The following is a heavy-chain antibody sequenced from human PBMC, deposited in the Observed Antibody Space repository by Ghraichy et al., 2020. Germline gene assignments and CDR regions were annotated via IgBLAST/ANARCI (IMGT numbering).Heavy chain of an antibody. CDR3: ARDMSVVVVTGDYYYGMDV. J-gene: IGHJ6*02. Sequence: ASVKVSCKASGYTFTSYGISWVRQAPGQGLEWMGWISAYNGNTNYAQKLQGRVTMTTDTSTSTAYMELRSLRSDDTAVYYCARDMSVVVVTGDYYYGMDVWGQGTTVTVSS. V-gene: IGHV1-18*01. D-gene: IGHD2-21*02. CDR2: ISAYNGNT. CDR1: GYTFTSYG.